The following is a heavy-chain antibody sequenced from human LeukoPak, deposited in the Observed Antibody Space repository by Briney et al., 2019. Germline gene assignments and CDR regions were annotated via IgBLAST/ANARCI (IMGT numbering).Heavy chain of an antibody. CDR2: IYGSGTT. V-gene: IGHV4-38-2*02. CDR3: ASVGGGSPY. Sequence: PSETLSLMCTVSGYSISSGHFWGWPRQPAGDGLEWIGRIYGSGTTYYHPPLRSRLSISAVTSKNHFSLELSSVTAADTAVYYCASVGGGSPYWGQGTLVTVSS. D-gene: IGHD3-16*01. CDR1: GYSISSGHF. J-gene: IGHJ4*01.